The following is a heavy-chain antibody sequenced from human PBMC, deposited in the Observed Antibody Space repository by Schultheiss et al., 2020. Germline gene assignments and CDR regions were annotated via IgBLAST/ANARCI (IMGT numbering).Heavy chain of an antibody. D-gene: IGHD3-16*01. Sequence: GGSLRLSCAASGFTFSSYSMNWVRQAPGKGLEWVASIKQDGSETYYVDSVKGRFTISRDNAKNSLYLQMSSLRAEDTAIYYCARKGGIPYWGQGTLVTVSS. CDR2: IKQDGSET. V-gene: IGHV3-7*03. CDR1: GFTFSSYS. CDR3: ARKGGIPY. J-gene: IGHJ4*02.